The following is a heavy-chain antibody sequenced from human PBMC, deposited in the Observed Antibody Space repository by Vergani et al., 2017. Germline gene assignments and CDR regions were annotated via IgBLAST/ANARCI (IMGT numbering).Heavy chain of an antibody. V-gene: IGHV4-34*01. J-gene: IGHJ4*02. D-gene: IGHD3-10*01. CDR3: ARGPVGTMVRGVFDY. CDR2: INHSGST. Sequence: QVQLQQWGAGLLKPSETLSLTCAVYGGSFSGYYWSWIRQPPGKGLGWIGEINHSGSTNYNPSLKSRVTISVDTSKNHFSLKLSSVTAADTAVYYCARGPVGTMVRGVFDYWGQGTLVTVSA. CDR1: GGSFSGYY.